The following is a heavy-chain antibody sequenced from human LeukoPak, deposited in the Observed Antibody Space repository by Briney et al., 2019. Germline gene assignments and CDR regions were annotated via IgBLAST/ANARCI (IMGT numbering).Heavy chain of an antibody. V-gene: IGHV3-30*02. CDR1: GFTFSSYD. CDR3: EGRSNRASLTDDRPDWPY. Sequence: SGGSLRLSCAASGFTFSSYDMHWVRQAPGKGLEWVAFIRYDGNIKYFADSVKGRFTISRDNSKNTLYLQMNSLRAEDTAVYYCEGRSNRASLTDDRPDWPYWGQGTLVTVSS. D-gene: IGHD3-9*01. CDR2: IRYDGNIK. J-gene: IGHJ4*02.